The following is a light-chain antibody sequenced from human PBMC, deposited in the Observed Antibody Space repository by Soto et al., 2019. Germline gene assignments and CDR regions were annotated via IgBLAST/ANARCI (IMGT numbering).Light chain of an antibody. V-gene: IGKV3-15*01. CDR1: QSVSST. Sequence: EIVLTQCPDTLSLSPGERATLSCRDSQSVSSTLAWYQQKPGQAPRLIIYGASNRATGIPARFSGSGSGTEFTLTISSLQSEDLAVYYGQQYNNWPPWTFGQGTKVDIK. J-gene: IGKJ1*01. CDR3: QQYNNWPPWT. CDR2: GAS.